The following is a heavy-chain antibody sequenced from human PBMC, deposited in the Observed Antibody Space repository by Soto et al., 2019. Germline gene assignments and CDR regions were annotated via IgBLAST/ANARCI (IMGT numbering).Heavy chain of an antibody. CDR3: ARGRGSSWPRGQYFQH. V-gene: IGHV4-34*01. Sequence: PSETLSLTCAVYGGSFSGYYWSWIRQPPGKGLEWIGEINHSGSTNYNPSLKSRVTISVDSSKNQFSLKLISVTAADTAVYYCARGRGSSWPRGQYFQHWGQGTLVTVSS. J-gene: IGHJ1*01. CDR2: INHSGST. D-gene: IGHD6-13*01. CDR1: GGSFSGYY.